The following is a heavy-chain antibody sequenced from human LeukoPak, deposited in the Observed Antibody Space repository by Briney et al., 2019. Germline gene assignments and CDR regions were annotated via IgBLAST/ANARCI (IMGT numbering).Heavy chain of an antibody. V-gene: IGHV4-4*07. Sequence: SETLSLTCTVSGGSISSHYWSWIRQPAGKGLEWIGRIYTSGSTNYNPSLKSRVTMSVDTSKNQFSLKLSSVTAADTAVYYCARDADTAMVFGSYYYYGMDVWGQGTTVTVSS. D-gene: IGHD5-18*01. CDR3: ARDADTAMVFGSYYYYGMDV. CDR2: IYTSGST. CDR1: GGSISSHY. J-gene: IGHJ6*02.